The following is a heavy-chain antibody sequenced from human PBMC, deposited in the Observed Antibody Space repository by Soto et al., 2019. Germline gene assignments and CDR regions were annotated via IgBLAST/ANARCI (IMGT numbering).Heavy chain of an antibody. D-gene: IGHD4-17*01. Sequence: GASVKVSCKASGYTFTSYGISWVRQAPGQGLEWMGWISAYNGNTNYAQKLQGRVTMTTDTSTSTAYMELRSLRSDDTAVYYCARAQWAVTTSPVDYWGQGTLVTVSS. CDR3: ARAQWAVTTSPVDY. CDR1: GYTFTSYG. J-gene: IGHJ4*02. V-gene: IGHV1-18*01. CDR2: ISAYNGNT.